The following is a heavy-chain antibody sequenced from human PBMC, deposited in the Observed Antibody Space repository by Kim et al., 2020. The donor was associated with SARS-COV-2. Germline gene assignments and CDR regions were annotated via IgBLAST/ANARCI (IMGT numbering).Heavy chain of an antibody. Sequence: SGPTLVKPTQTLTLTCTFSGFSLSTSGMCVSWIRQPPGKALEWLALIDWDDDKYYSTSLKTRLTISKDTSKNQVVLTMTNMDPVDTATYYCARERGYSYGYVYDCYYGMDVWGQGTTVTVSS. D-gene: IGHD5-18*01. J-gene: IGHJ6*02. CDR3: ARERGYSYGYVYDCYYGMDV. CDR1: GFSLSTSGMC. V-gene: IGHV2-70*01. CDR2: IDWDDDK.